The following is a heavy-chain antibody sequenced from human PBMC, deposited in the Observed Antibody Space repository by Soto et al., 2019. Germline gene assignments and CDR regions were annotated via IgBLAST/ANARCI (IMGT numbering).Heavy chain of an antibody. D-gene: IGHD4-17*01. J-gene: IGHJ5*02. V-gene: IGHV2-5*02. CDR1: GFSLTTSGVS. CDR3: AHKTTTVPWWFYP. Sequence: QITLKESGPTLVKPTQTLTLTCTFSGFSLTTSGVSVGWVRQPPGKALEWLALIHWDDDKRYSQSLKSRLTITKDKSKIQVALTMTNIDQADTDTYFGAHKTTTVPWWFYPWGQAALVTVSS. CDR2: IHWDDDK.